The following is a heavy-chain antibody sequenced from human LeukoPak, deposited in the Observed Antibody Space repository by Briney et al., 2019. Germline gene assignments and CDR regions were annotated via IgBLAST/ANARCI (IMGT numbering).Heavy chain of an antibody. CDR2: IYYSGST. CDR3: ARDRYGFLEWYY. V-gene: IGHV4-39*07. Sequence: SETLSLTCTVSGGSISSSSYYWGWIRQPPGKGLEWIGSIYYSGSTYYNPSLKSRVTISVDTSKNQFSLKLSSVTAADTAVYYCARDRYGFLEWYYWGQGTLVTVSS. J-gene: IGHJ4*02. CDR1: GGSISSSSYY. D-gene: IGHD3-3*01.